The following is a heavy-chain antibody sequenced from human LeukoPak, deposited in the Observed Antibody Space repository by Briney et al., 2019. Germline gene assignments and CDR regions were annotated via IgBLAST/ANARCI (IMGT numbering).Heavy chain of an antibody. CDR1: GGSISSSSYY. V-gene: IGHV4-39*07. Sequence: SETLSLTCTVSGGSISSSSYYWGWIRQPPGKGLEWIGSIYYSGSTYYNPSLKSRVTISVDKSKNRFSLKLSSVTAADTAAYYCATCTTSCYGWFHIWGQGTMVTVSS. CDR3: ATCTTSCYGWFHI. J-gene: IGHJ3*02. CDR2: IYYSGST. D-gene: IGHD2-2*01.